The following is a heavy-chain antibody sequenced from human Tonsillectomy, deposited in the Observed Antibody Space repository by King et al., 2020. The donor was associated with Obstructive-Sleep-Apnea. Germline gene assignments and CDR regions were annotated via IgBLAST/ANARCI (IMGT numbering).Heavy chain of an antibody. V-gene: IGHV3-23*04. D-gene: IGHD2-2*01. J-gene: IGHJ4*02. CDR2: ISGSTSST. CDR1: GFTFSTYA. CDR3: ATSMGACSSTTCSPLDY. Sequence: VQLVESGGGLIQPGGYQRLSCVASGFTFSTYAMNWVRQAPGKGLECVSAISGSTSSTYYADSVKGRFTISRDNSKNTLYLQMNSLRGDDTALYYCATSMGACSSTTCSPLDYWGQGTLVTVSS.